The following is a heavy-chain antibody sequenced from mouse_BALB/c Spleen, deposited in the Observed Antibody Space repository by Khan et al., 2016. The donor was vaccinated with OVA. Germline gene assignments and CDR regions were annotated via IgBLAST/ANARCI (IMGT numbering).Heavy chain of an antibody. Sequence: QVQLKQSGPGLVAPSPRLSITCTVSGFSLTSYGVHWVRQPPGKGLEWLGVIWAGGRTNYNSALMSGLSISKDNSKIQVCLKMNRLQTVDTAMYYGTRLEDIWGQGTTLTVSS. V-gene: IGHV2-9*02. CDR2: IWAGGRT. CDR1: GFSLTSYG. D-gene: IGHD1-3*01. CDR3: TRLEDI. J-gene: IGHJ2*01.